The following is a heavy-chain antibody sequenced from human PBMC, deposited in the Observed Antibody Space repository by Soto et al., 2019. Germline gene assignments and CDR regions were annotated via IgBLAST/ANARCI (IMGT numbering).Heavy chain of an antibody. CDR1: GYTFTSYY. CDR3: ARDLLSDQLVSNGMDA. Sequence: ASVKVSCKASGYTFTSYYMHWVRQAPGQGLEWMGIINPSGGSTSYAQKFQGRVTMTRDTSTSTVYMELSSLRSEDTAVYYCARDLLSDQLVSNGMDAWGQGTTVTVSS. D-gene: IGHD6-6*01. V-gene: IGHV1-46*01. J-gene: IGHJ6*02. CDR2: INPSGGST.